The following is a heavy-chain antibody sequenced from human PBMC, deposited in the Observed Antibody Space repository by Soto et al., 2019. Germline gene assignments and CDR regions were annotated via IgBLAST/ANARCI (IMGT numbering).Heavy chain of an antibody. CDR3: VRSHYYGSGAYTLDDN. D-gene: IGHD3-10*01. J-gene: IGHJ4*02. Sequence: QVQLVQSGAEVKKPGASVKVSCKASGYTFSIYYMHWVRQAPGQGLEWMGMINPSGGSASYTQKFQGRVTMTRDTSTNTIYMELTSLRSEDTAVYYCVRSHYYGSGAYTLDDNWGQGNQVIVSS. CDR2: INPSGGSA. V-gene: IGHV1-46*03. CDR1: GYTFSIYY.